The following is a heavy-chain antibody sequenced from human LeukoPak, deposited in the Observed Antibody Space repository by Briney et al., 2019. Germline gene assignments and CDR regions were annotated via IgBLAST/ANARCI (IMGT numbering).Heavy chain of an antibody. V-gene: IGHV3-23*01. CDR2: LSGSGANT. CDR1: GFTFSSYA. CDR3: AKGVGCSGGTCYSGHGMDV. J-gene: IGHJ6*02. D-gene: IGHD2-15*01. Sequence: PGGSLRLSCAASGFTFSSYAMSWVRQAPGKGLEWVSALSGSGANTYYADSGKGRFTISRDNSKNTLYLQVNSLRAEDTAVYYCAKGVGCSGGTCYSGHGMDVWGQGTTVTVSS.